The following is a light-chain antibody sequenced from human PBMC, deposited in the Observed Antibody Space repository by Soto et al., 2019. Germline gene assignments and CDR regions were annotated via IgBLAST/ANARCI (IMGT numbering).Light chain of an antibody. CDR2: AAS. J-gene: IGKJ3*01. CDR3: QKYNSIPPFT. Sequence: DIQMTQSPSSLSASVGDRVSITCRASQDISNYLAWYQQRPGKVPKLLVYAASTLPSGVPSRFSGSVSGTDFTLTISSLQPEDVATYYCQKYNSIPPFTFGPGTKVDIK. CDR1: QDISNY. V-gene: IGKV1-27*01.